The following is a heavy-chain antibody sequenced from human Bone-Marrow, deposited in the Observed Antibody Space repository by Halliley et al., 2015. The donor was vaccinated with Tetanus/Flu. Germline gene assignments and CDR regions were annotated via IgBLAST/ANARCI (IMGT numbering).Heavy chain of an antibody. CDR2: IYYSGST. CDR1: GASIGSSY. V-gene: IGHV4-59*01. CDR3: ARGDQWAVRFDN. D-gene: IGHD2-8*01. Sequence: TLSLTCSVSGASIGSSYWGWIRQSPGEGLEWIGYIYYSGSTNYNPSLRSRVTILVDTSKSQFSLRLLSVTAADTAVYYCARGDQWAVRFDNWGQGALVTVSS. J-gene: IGHJ4*02.